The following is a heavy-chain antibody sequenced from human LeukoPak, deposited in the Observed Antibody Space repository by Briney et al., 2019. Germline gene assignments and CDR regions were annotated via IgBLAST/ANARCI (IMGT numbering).Heavy chain of an antibody. D-gene: IGHD3-10*01. Sequence: PGRSLRLSCAASGFTFSSYAMHWVRQAPGKGLEWVAVISYDGSNKYYADSVKGRFTISRDNSKNTVFLQMNSLRAEDTAVYYCARYGSGKNFDYWGQGTPVTVSS. J-gene: IGHJ4*02. V-gene: IGHV3-30-3*01. CDR1: GFTFSSYA. CDR3: ARYGSGKNFDY. CDR2: ISYDGSNK.